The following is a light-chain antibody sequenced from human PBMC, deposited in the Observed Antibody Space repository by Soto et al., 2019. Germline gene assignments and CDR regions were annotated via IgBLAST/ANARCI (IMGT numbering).Light chain of an antibody. V-gene: IGKV3D-20*01. J-gene: IGKJ2*01. CDR3: QQYGSSPQT. CDR2: DAS. Sequence: EIVLTQSPATLSLSPGERATLSCGASQSVNSSYLAWYQQKPGLAPRLLIYDASSRATGIPDRFSGSGSGTDFTLTISRLKPEDFAVYYCQQYGSSPQTFGQGTKPEIQ. CDR1: QSVNSSY.